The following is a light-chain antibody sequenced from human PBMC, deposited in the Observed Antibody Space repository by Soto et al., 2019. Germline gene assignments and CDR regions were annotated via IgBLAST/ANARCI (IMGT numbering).Light chain of an antibody. CDR3: QQYEA. V-gene: IGKV3-20*01. Sequence: EIVLTQSPGTLSLSPGEGATLSCRASQRVSSSYFAWYQQKPGQAPRLLIYGASRRATDIPDRFTGSGSGTDFTLTITRLEPEDFAVYYCQQYEAFGQGTKLEIK. J-gene: IGKJ2*01. CDR2: GAS. CDR1: QRVSSSY.